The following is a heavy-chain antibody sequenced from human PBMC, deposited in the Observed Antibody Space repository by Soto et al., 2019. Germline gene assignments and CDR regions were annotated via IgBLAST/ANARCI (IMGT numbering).Heavy chain of an antibody. CDR1: GFNFSTYG. CDR3: ASLWSGYSVYYGMDV. V-gene: IGHV3-30*03. D-gene: IGHD3-3*01. J-gene: IGHJ6*02. Sequence: GGSLRLSCVASGFNFSTYGMHWVRQAPGKGLEWVAVISYDGSNKYYADSVKGRFTISRDNSKNTLYLQMNSLRAEDTAVYYCASLWSGYSVYYGMDVWGQGTTVTVSS. CDR2: ISYDGSNK.